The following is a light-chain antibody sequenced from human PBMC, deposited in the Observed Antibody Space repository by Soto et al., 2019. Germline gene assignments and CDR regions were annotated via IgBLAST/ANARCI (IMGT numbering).Light chain of an antibody. Sequence: DVVMTQSPLSLPVTLGQPASISCRSSQSLGYSDGNTYLNWFQQRPGQSPRRLIYQVSNRDSGGPDRFSGSGSGTDFTLKISRVEAEDVGGYYCMQGTHWPPMYTFGQGTKLEIK. J-gene: IGKJ2*01. CDR1: QSLGYSDGNTY. CDR2: QVS. CDR3: MQGTHWPPMYT. V-gene: IGKV2-30*01.